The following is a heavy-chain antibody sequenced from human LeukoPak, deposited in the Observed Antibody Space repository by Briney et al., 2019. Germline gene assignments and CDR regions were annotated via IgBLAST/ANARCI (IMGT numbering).Heavy chain of an antibody. D-gene: IGHD6-19*01. CDR1: GFTFSSYG. CDR3: AKGRYKSSIAVATDY. J-gene: IGHJ4*02. V-gene: IGHV3-23*01. Sequence: GGSLRLSCAASGFTFSSYGMSWVRQAPGKGLEWVSAISGSGGSTYYADSVKGRFTISRDNSKNTLYLQMNSLRAEDTAVYYCAKGRYKSSIAVATDYWGQGTLVTVSS. CDR2: ISGSGGST.